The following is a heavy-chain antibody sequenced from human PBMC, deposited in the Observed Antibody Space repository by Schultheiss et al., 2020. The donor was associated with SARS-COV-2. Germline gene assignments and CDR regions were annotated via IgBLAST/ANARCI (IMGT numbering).Heavy chain of an antibody. CDR3: ATGKRLWFGEVGGMDV. CDR2: ITAYNGDT. D-gene: IGHD3-10*01. CDR1: GYTFSTYG. Sequence: ASVKVSCKASGYTFSTYGISWVRQAPGQGLEWMGWITAYNGDTNYAQKFQGRVTMTEDTSTDTAYMELSSLRSEDTAVYYCATGKRLWFGEVGGMDVWGQGTTVTVSS. V-gene: IGHV1-18*01. J-gene: IGHJ6*02.